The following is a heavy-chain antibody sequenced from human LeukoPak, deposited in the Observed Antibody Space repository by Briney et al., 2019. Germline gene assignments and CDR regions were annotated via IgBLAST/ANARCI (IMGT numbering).Heavy chain of an antibody. CDR3: ARPRQWHRNDAFDI. Sequence: GESLQISCKGSGYSFTTYWIGWVRQMPGKGLEWMGIINHGDCDTRYSPSFQGQVTISADQSISTAHLQWSSLKASDTAMYYCARPRQWHRNDAFDIWGQGTMVIASS. V-gene: IGHV5-51*01. CDR1: GYSFTTYW. D-gene: IGHD6-19*01. J-gene: IGHJ3*02. CDR2: INHGDCDT.